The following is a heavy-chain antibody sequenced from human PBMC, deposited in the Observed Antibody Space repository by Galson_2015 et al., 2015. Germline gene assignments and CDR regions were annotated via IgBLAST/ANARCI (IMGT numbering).Heavy chain of an antibody. CDR2: IIPIFGAA. CDR1: GAASSDHA. D-gene: IGHD2-21*02. CDR3: ASGDKRYCGGDCYQGRDYYYGM. Sequence: SVKVSCKASGAASSDHAISWVRQAPGQGLEWMGGIIPIFGAANYAQKFQGRLTIIADESMTTAYMELSSLRSEDTAVYYCASGDKRYCGGDCYQGRDYYYGM. J-gene: IGHJ6*01. V-gene: IGHV1-69*13.